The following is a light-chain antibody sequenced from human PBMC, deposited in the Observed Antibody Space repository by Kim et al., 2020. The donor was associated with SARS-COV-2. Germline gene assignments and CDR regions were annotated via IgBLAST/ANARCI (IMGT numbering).Light chain of an antibody. V-gene: IGKV1-5*03. Sequence: SAPVGDRVTISCRASQNIHIWLAWFQQKPGKAPRVLMYKASTLESGVPSRFSGSGSGTEFTLTINSLQPDDSATYYCQQYDVHPETFGQGTKV. CDR1: QNIHIW. CDR3: QQYDVHPET. J-gene: IGKJ1*01. CDR2: KAS.